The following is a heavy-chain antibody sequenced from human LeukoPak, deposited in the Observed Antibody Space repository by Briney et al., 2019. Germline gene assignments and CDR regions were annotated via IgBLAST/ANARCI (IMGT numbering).Heavy chain of an antibody. J-gene: IGHJ3*02. Sequence: ASVKVSCKASGGTFSSYAISWVRQAPGQGLEWMGRTIPIFGIANYAQKFQGRVTITADKSTSTAYMELSSLRSEDTAVYYCASYYYDSSGYYFPGAFDIWGQGTMVTVSS. V-gene: IGHV1-69*04. CDR1: GGTFSSYA. D-gene: IGHD3-22*01. CDR3: ASYYYDSSGYYFPGAFDI. CDR2: TIPIFGIA.